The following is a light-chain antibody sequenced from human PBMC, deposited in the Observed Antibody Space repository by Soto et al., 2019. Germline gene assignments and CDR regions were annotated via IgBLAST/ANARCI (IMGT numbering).Light chain of an antibody. CDR3: QQYNDWPPT. CDR2: GAS. V-gene: IGKV3-15*01. Sequence: EIVMTQSPATLSASPGERATLSCRASQSVRSNLAWYRQKPGQAPRLLIYGASTRATGIPARFSGSGSGTEFTLSIGSLQSEDFAVYYCQQYNDWPPTFGQGTKV. J-gene: IGKJ1*01. CDR1: QSVRSN.